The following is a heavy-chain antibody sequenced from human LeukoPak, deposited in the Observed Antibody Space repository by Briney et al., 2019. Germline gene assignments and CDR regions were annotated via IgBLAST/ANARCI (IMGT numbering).Heavy chain of an antibody. CDR1: GASISNYY. D-gene: IGHD5-24*01. CDR2: IYTSGST. Sequence: PSETLSLTCTVSGASISNYYWSWIRQPPGRGLEWIGRIYTSGSTNYNPSLKSRVTISVDTSKNQFSLKLSSVTAADTAVYYCAREGMATIIYWGQGTLVTVSS. J-gene: IGHJ4*02. V-gene: IGHV4-4*08. CDR3: AREGMATIIY.